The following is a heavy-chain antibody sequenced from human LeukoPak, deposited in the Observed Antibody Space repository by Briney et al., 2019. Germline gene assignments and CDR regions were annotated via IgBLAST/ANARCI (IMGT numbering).Heavy chain of an antibody. V-gene: IGHV4-59*01. CDR1: GGSISSYY. J-gene: IGHJ4*02. CDR3: ARAYCSGGSCYQAFDY. CDR2: IYYSGST. D-gene: IGHD2-15*01. Sequence: PSETLSLTCTVSGGSISSYYWSWIRQPPGKGLEWIGYIYYSGSTNYDPSLKSRVTISVDTSKNQFSLKLSSVTAADTAVYYCARAYCSGGSCYQAFDYWGQGTLVTVSS.